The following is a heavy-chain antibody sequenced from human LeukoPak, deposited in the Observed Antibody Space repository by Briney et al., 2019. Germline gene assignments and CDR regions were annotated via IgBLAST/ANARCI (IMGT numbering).Heavy chain of an antibody. CDR1: EFAFSDYY. D-gene: IGHD3-10*01. V-gene: IGHV3-11*04. CDR2: IVSSGSVK. CDR3: ARDGSGGYSASFDY. J-gene: IGHJ4*02. Sequence: GGSLRLSCTVSEFAFSDYYMSWVRQAPGKGLEWVSYIVSSGSVKYYADSVKGRFTISRDNAKNSLYLQMNSLRAEDTAVYYCARDGSGGYSASFDYWGQGTLVTVSS.